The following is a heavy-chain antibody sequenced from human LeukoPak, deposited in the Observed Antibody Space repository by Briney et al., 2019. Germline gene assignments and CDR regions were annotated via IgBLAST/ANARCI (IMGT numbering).Heavy chain of an antibody. CDR3: ARHENWGSSKGDSFHI. CDR2: VHYTGTT. D-gene: IGHD7-27*01. V-gene: IGHV4-59*08. J-gene: IGHJ3*02. CDR1: GGSLSSYY. Sequence: SETLSLTCIVSGGSLSSYYWIWIRQPPGKGLEWIGYVHYTGTTNYNPSLKSRVTISVDTSKNQFSLKLSSVTAADTAVYYCARHENWGSSKGDSFHIWGQGKIVTVSS.